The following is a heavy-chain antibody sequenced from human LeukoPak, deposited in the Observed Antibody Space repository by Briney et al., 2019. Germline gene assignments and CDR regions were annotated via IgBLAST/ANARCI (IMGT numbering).Heavy chain of an antibody. CDR2: IYYSGST. D-gene: IGHD2-2*01. J-gene: IGHJ5*02. Sequence: KPSETLSLTCTVSGGSISSSSYYWGWIRQPPGKGLEWIGSIYYSGSTYYNPSLKSRVTISVDTSKNQFSLKLSSVTAADTAVYYCARILGYCSSTSCGWFDPWGQGTLVTVSS. CDR3: ARILGYCSSTSCGWFDP. CDR1: GGSISSSSYY. V-gene: IGHV4-39*01.